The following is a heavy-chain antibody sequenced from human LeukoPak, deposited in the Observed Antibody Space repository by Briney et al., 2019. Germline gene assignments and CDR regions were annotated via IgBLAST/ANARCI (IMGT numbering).Heavy chain of an antibody. CDR1: GYTFINHA. CDR3: ARRLGRSFDY. D-gene: IGHD2-21*01. J-gene: IGHJ4*02. Sequence: GASVKVSCTASGYTFINHAIHWVRQAPGQRLEWMGWINIGNGNTKYSQNFQGRITITRDTSATTAYMDPSSLRSEDTAMYYCARRLGRSFDYWGQGTLVTVSS. V-gene: IGHV1-3*04. CDR2: INIGNGNT.